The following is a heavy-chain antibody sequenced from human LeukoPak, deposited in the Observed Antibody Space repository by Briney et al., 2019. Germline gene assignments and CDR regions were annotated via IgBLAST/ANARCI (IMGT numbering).Heavy chain of an antibody. CDR1: GFTFSTYS. CDR3: ARVKYDSSGYYSILDN. CDR2: ISSSSSYI. J-gene: IGHJ4*02. V-gene: IGHV3-21*01. Sequence: GGSLRLSCAASGFTFSTYSMNWVRQTPGKGLEWVSSISSSSSYIYYADSMKGRFSISRDNAKSSLYLQMNSLRAEDTAVYYCARVKYDSSGYYSILDNWGQGTLVTVSS. D-gene: IGHD3-22*01.